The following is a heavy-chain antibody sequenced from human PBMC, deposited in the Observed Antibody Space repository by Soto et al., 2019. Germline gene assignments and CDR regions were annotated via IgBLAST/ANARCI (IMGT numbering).Heavy chain of an antibody. CDR2: IYYSRST. J-gene: IGHJ4*02. Sequence: SETLSLTCAVSGGSISGANYYWSWFGQHPGKGLEWIGNIYYSRSTEYNPSLKSRVTLSLDASKVRFSLELKSVTAAVTAVYYCVRDYCSGTHWVFDDWGQGTSVTVSS. D-gene: IGHD3-10*01. CDR1: GGSISGANYY. CDR3: VRDYCSGTHWVFDD. V-gene: IGHV4-31*11.